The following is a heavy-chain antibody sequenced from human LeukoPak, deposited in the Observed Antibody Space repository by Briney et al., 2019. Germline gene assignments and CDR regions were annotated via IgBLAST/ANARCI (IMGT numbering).Heavy chain of an antibody. CDR1: GFTFSDYY. Sequence: PGGSLRLSCAASGFTFSDYYMSWIRQAPGKGLEWVSYISSSGSTIYYADSVKGRFTISRDNAKNSLYLQMNSLRAEDTAVYYCAREVHTVVTPGAENYYYYYYMDVWGKGTTVTVSS. J-gene: IGHJ6*03. D-gene: IGHD4-23*01. CDR2: ISSSGSTI. V-gene: IGHV3-11*01. CDR3: AREVHTVVTPGAENYYYYYYMDV.